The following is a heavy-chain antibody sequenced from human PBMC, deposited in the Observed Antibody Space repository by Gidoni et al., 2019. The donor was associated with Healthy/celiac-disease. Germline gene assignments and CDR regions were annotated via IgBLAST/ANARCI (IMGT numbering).Heavy chain of an antibody. V-gene: IGHV3-64*02. J-gene: IGHJ3*02. CDR2: ISSNGGST. Sequence: EVQLVESGEGLVQPGGSLRLSCAASGFTFSSYAMHWVRQAPGKGLECVSAISSNGGSTYYADSVKGRFTISRDNSKNTLYLQMGSLRAEDMAVYYCARSSSSRETAFDIWGQGTMVTVSS. CDR3: ARSSSSRETAFDI. CDR1: GFTFSSYA. D-gene: IGHD6-6*01.